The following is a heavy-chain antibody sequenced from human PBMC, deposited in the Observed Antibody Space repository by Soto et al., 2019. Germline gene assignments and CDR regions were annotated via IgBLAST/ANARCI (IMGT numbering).Heavy chain of an antibody. J-gene: IGHJ4*02. D-gene: IGHD4-17*01. CDR3: AKDVATVMYYFDY. CDR2: ISYDGSNK. Sequence: QVQLVESGGGVVQPGRSLRLSCAASGFTFSSYGMHWVRQAPGKGLEWVAVISYDGSNKYYADSVKGRFTISRDNSKNTLYLQINSLRAEDTAVYYCAKDVATVMYYFDYWGQGTLVTVSS. CDR1: GFTFSSYG. V-gene: IGHV3-30*18.